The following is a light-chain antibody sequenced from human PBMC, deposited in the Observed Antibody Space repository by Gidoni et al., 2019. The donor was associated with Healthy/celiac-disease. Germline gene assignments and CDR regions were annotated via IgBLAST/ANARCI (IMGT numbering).Light chain of an antibody. CDR1: NIGSKS. V-gene: IGLV3-21*02. J-gene: IGLJ2*01. Sequence: SYVLTQPPSVSVAPGQTARITCGGNNIGSKSVHWYQQKPGQAPVLVVYDDSDRPSGIPGRFSGSNSGNTATLTISRVEAGDEADYYCQVWDSSSDPGVVFGGGTKLTVL. CDR3: QVWDSSSDPGVV. CDR2: DDS.